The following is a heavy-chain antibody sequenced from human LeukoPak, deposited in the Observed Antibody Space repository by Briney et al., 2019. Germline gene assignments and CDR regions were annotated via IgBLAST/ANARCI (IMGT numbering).Heavy chain of an antibody. CDR1: GYSFTSYW. J-gene: IGHJ4*02. CDR2: IYPGDSDT. D-gene: IGHD3-22*01. Sequence: GESLKISCKGSGYSFTSYWIGWVRQMPGKGLEWMGIIYPGDSDTRYSPSFQGQVTISADKSISTAYLQWSSLKASDTAMYYCARHVRKNYYDSSGYYYLDYWGQGTLVTVSS. CDR3: ARHVRKNYYDSSGYYYLDY. V-gene: IGHV5-51*01.